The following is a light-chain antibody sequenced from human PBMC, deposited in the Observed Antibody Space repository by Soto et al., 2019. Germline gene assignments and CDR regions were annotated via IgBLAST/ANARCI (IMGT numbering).Light chain of an antibody. CDR3: LLYYDGANV. CDR1: TGAVTSDSY. Sequence: QAVVTQEPSLTVSPGGTVTLTCASSTGAVTSDSYPSWFQQKPGQAPRALIYTISNKHSWTPARFSGSLLGGKADLTLSDVQPEDEAAYFCLLYYDGANVFGPGTKLTVL. CDR2: TIS. J-gene: IGLJ1*01. V-gene: IGLV7-43*01.